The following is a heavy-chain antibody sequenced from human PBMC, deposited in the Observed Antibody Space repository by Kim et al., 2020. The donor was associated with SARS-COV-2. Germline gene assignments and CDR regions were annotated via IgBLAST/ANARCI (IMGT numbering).Heavy chain of an antibody. Sequence: GGSLRLSCAASGFTLISYTINWVRQAPGKGLEWVSSISSRSDYIFYADSVKDRFTISRDNAKNSLNLQMNSMRAEDTAVTYCATGDNNWGPIRYFDYWG. V-gene: IGHV3-21*01. J-gene: IGHJ4*03. CDR1: GFTLISYT. D-gene: IGHD7-27*01. CDR3: ATGDNNWGPIRYFDY. CDR2: ISSRSDYI.